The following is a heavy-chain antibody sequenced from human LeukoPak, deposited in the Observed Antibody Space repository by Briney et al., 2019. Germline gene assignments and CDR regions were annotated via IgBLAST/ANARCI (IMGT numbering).Heavy chain of an antibody. CDR2: ISSSSDAI. CDR3: ARENWFKFDY. Sequence: PGGSLRLSCAASGFTLNTYSMTWVRQAPGKGLEWLSYISSSSDAIWYADSVKGRFTVSRDNAKNSLYLHMNSLRDEDTAVYYCARENWFKFDYWGQGSLVTVSS. D-gene: IGHD3-10*01. V-gene: IGHV3-48*02. CDR1: GFTLNTYS. J-gene: IGHJ4*02.